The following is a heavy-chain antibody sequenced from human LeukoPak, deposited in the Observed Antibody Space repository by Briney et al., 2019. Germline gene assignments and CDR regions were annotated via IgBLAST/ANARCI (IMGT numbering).Heavy chain of an antibody. D-gene: IGHD6-6*01. CDR3: AKDLPFQAYSSSPAETDY. V-gene: IGHV3-21*01. CDR1: GFTFSRYK. CDR2: ISSSSSYT. J-gene: IGHJ4*02. Sequence: GGSLRLSCAVSGFTFSRYKMNWVRQAPGKGLEWVSSISSSSSYTHYADSVKGRFTISRDNAKNTLYLQMNGLRAEDTAVYYCAKDLPFQAYSSSPAETDYWGQGTLVTVSS.